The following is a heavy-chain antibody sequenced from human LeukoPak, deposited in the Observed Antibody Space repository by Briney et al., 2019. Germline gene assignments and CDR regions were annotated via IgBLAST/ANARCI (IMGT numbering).Heavy chain of an antibody. CDR3: ARGGWQQLGYFDY. V-gene: IGHV4-34*01. Sequence: SGTLSLTCAVYGGSFSGYYWSWIRQPPGKGLEWIGEINHSGSTNYNPTLKSRVTISVDTSKNQFSLKLSSVTAADTAVYYCARGGWQQLGYFDYWGQGTLVTVSS. J-gene: IGHJ4*02. CDR1: GGSFSGYY. D-gene: IGHD6-13*01. CDR2: INHSGST.